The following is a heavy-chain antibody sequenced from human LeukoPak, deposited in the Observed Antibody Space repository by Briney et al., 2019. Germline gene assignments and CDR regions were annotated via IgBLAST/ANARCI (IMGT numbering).Heavy chain of an antibody. CDR3: AAAWGPYAVIAAAGFDY. V-gene: IGHV1-69*06. J-gene: IGHJ4*02. CDR1: GGTFSSYA. Sequence: SVKVSCKASGGTFSSYAISWVRQAPGQGLEWMGGIIPIFGTANYAQKFQGRVTITADKSTSTAYMEMSSLRSEDTAVYYCAAAWGPYAVIAAAGFDYWGQGTLVSVSS. D-gene: IGHD6-13*01. CDR2: IIPIFGTA.